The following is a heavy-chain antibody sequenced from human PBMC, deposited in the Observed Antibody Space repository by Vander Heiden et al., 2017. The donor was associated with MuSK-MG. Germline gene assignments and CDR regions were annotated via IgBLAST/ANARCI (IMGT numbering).Heavy chain of an antibody. V-gene: IGHV4-59*01. CDR3: ARLELNYYYYYVRDV. CDR1: GGSISSYY. Sequence: QVQLQESGPGLVKPSETLSLTCTVSGGSISSYYWSWIRQPPGKGLEWIGYIYYSGSTNYNPSLKSRVPISVYTSKNQFSLKLSSVTAADTAVYYCARLELNYYYYYVRDVCGQGTTVTVSS. CDR2: IYYSGST. J-gene: IGHJ6*02. D-gene: IGHD1-7*01.